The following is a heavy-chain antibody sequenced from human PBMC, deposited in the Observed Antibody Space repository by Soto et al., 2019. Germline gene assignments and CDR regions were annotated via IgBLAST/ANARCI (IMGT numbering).Heavy chain of an antibody. CDR1: GGTFSSYA. D-gene: IGHD3-10*01. CDR2: IIPIFGTA. CDR3: ATAYYGSGSYYFDY. J-gene: IGHJ4*02. Sequence: GASVKVSCKASGGTFSSYAISWVRQAPGQGLEWMGEIIPIFGTANYAQKFQGRVTITADESTSTAYMELSSLRSEDTAVYYCATAYYGSGSYYFDYWGQGTLVTVSS. V-gene: IGHV1-69*13.